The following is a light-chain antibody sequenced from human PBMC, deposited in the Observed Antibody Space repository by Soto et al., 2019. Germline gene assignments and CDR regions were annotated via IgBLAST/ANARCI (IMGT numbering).Light chain of an antibody. CDR3: SSYTSRSTRV. J-gene: IGLJ3*02. CDR1: SSDVGGYNY. Sequence: QSVLTQPASVSGSPGQSITISYTGTSSDVGGYNYVSWYQQHPGKAPKLMIYEVSNRPSGVSNRFSGSKSGNTASLTISGLQAEDEADYYCSSYTSRSTRVFGGGTKLTVL. CDR2: EVS. V-gene: IGLV2-14*01.